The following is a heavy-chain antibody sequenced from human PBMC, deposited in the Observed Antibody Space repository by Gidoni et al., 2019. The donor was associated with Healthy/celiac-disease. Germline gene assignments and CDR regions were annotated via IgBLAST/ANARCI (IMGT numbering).Heavy chain of an antibody. Sequence: QLQLQESGPGLVKPSETLSLTCTVSGGSISSSSYYWGWIRQPPGKGLEWIGSIYYSGSTYYNPSLKSRVTISVDTSKNQFSLKLSSVTAADTAVYYCAHYYDSSGYYLDAFDIWGQGTMVTVSS. D-gene: IGHD3-22*01. CDR3: AHYYDSSGYYLDAFDI. J-gene: IGHJ3*02. CDR2: IYYSGST. CDR1: GGSISSSSYY. V-gene: IGHV4-39*01.